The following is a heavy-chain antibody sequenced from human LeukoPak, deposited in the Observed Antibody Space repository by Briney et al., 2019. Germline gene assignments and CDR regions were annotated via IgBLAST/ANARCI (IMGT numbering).Heavy chain of an antibody. V-gene: IGHV4-39*01. CDR1: GGSISSSSYY. J-gene: IGHJ4*02. CDR3: ARTPGYSSSWYDY. D-gene: IGHD6-13*01. Sequence: PSETLSLTCTVSGGSISSSSYYWGWIRQPPGKGLEWIGSIYYSGSTYYNPSLKSRVTISVDTSKNQLSLKLSSVTAADTAVYYCARTPGYSSSWYDYWGQGTLVTVSS. CDR2: IYYSGST.